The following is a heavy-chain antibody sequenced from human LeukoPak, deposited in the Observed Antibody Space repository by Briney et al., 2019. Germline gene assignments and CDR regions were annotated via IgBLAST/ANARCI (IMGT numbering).Heavy chain of an antibody. Sequence: GGSLRLSCAASGFTFSSYGMHWVRQAPGKGLEWVAFIRYDGSNKYYADSVKGRFTISRDNSKNTLYLQMNNLRAEDTAVYYCARDRRYFDTGGLGGPDYWGQGTLVTVSS. CDR2: IRYDGSNK. CDR1: GFTFSSYG. CDR3: ARDRRYFDTGGLGGPDY. V-gene: IGHV3-30*02. D-gene: IGHD2-8*02. J-gene: IGHJ4*02.